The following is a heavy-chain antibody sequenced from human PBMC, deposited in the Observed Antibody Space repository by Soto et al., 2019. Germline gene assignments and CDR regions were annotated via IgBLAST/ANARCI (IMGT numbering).Heavy chain of an antibody. Sequence: PSATLSVTCTVCGGSISCDYWSWSRQPPGKGLEWIGYMYNTGSTVYDPPFKSRVTISVDTSKNQFSLKLNSVTAADTAVYYCARDLWGYCGTDCYPLDVWGQGTTVTVS. CDR3: ARDLWGYCGTDCYPLDV. D-gene: IGHD2-21*02. J-gene: IGHJ6*02. CDR2: MYNTGST. V-gene: IGHV4-59*01. CDR1: GGSISCDY.